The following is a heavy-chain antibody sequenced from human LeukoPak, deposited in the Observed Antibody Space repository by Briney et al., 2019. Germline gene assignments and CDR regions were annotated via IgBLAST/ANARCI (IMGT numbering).Heavy chain of an antibody. D-gene: IGHD3-10*01. CDR2: IYPGDSDT. CDR1: GYSFTTYW. Sequence: GESLKISCKGSGYSFTTYWIGWVRQMPGKGLEWMGIIYPGDSDTRYSPSFQGQVTISADKSISTAYLHWSSLKASGTAMYYCARTYYYGSGSYYIFGYWGQGTLVTVSS. CDR3: ARTYYYGSGSYYIFGY. V-gene: IGHV5-51*01. J-gene: IGHJ4*02.